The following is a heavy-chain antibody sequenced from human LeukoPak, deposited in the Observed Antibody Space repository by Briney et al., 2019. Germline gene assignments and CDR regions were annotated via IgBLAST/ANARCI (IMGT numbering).Heavy chain of an antibody. V-gene: IGHV4-39*01. CDR2: IYYSGST. Sequence: PSATLSLTCTVSGGSISSSSYYWGWIRQPPGKGLEWIGSIYYSGSTYYNPSLKSRVTISVDTSKNQFSLKLSSVTAADTAVYYCARLSIVVVPAAIHAFDIWGQGTMVTVSS. D-gene: IGHD2-2*01. J-gene: IGHJ3*02. CDR1: GGSISSSSYY. CDR3: ARLSIVVVPAAIHAFDI.